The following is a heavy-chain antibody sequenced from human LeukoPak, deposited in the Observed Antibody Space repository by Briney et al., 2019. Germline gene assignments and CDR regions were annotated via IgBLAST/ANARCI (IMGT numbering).Heavy chain of an antibody. CDR3: ARAASGGCSGGSCYSIWFDP. Sequence: ASVKVSCKVSGYTFTSYDINWVRRAPGQGLEWMGWMNPNSGNTGYAQKFQGRVTMTRNDSINTAYMELSSLRSEDTAVYYCARAASGGCSGGSCYSIWFDPWGQGTLVTVSS. D-gene: IGHD2-15*01. J-gene: IGHJ5*02. CDR2: MNPNSGNT. CDR1: GYTFTSYD. V-gene: IGHV1-8*01.